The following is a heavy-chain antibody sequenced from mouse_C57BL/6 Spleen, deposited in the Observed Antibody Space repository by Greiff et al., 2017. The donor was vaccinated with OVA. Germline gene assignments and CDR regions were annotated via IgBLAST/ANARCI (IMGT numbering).Heavy chain of an antibody. D-gene: IGHD4-1*01. CDR2: INSDGGST. CDR1: EYEFPSHD. J-gene: IGHJ4*01. V-gene: IGHV5-2*01. Sequence: EVKLVESGGGLVQPGESLKLSCESNEYEFPSHDMSWVRKTPEKRLELVAAINSDGGSTSYPDTMERRFIISRDNTKKTLYLQMSSLRSEDTAVYYCARQGWDGAMDYWGQGTSVTVSS. CDR3: ARQGWDGAMDY.